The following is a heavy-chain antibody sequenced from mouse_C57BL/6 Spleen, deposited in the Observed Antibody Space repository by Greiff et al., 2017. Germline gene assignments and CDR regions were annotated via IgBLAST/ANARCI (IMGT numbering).Heavy chain of an antibody. D-gene: IGHD1-1*01. CDR3: AITGYYYCSSYWYFDV. V-gene: IGHV1-74*01. Sequence: QVQLQQPGAELVKPGASVKVSCKASGYTFTSYWMHWVQQRPGQGLEWIGRIQPSDSDTNNNHKFTGKATLTVDKSSSTAYMQLSSLTSEDSAVYYCAITGYYYCSSYWYFDVWGTGTTVTVSS. J-gene: IGHJ1*03. CDR2: IQPSDSDT. CDR1: GYTFTSYW.